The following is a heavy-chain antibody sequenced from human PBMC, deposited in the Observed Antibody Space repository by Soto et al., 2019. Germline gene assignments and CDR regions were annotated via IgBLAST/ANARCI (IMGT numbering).Heavy chain of an antibody. D-gene: IGHD1-26*01. J-gene: IGHJ3*01. CDR2: IYYSGAT. Sequence: QLQLQESGPGLVKPSETLSLVCTVSGGSMRNSRYYWGWIRQPPGKGVEWIGGIYYSGATYYKSSLERGVIISVDTSRNELSLRLSSVTAADTAVYYCARTAEVSLYCGGPFHSWGQGTMVTVSS. V-gene: IGHV4-39*01. CDR3: ARTAEVSLYCGGPFHS. CDR1: GGSMRNSRYY.